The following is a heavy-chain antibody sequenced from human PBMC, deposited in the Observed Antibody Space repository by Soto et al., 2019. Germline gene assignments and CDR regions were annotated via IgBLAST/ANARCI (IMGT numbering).Heavy chain of an antibody. CDR3: AKGLHYDCSGYNSLDY. V-gene: IGHV3-23*01. Sequence: EVQLLESGGGLVQPGGSLRLSCAASGFTFSSYAMSWVRQAPGKGLEWVSAISGSGGSTYYADSVKGRFTISRDNSKNTLYLQMNGLRAEDTAVYYCAKGLHYDCSGYNSLDYWGQGTLVTVSS. CDR2: ISGSGGST. J-gene: IGHJ4*02. D-gene: IGHD3-22*01. CDR1: GFTFSSYA.